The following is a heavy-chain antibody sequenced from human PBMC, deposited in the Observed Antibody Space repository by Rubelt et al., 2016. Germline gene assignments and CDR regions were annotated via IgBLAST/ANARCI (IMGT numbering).Heavy chain of an antibody. J-gene: IGHJ4*02. CDR3: ARGGGDFDY. V-gene: IGHV3-23*01. Sequence: GFTFSSYAMNWVRQAPGKGLEWVSTISDSGGSTHYGDSVKGRFTISRDNSKNTLYLQMNSLRAEDTAVYYCARGGGDFDYWGQGTLVTVSS. CDR2: ISDSGGST. CDR1: GFTFSSYA. D-gene: IGHD3-16*01.